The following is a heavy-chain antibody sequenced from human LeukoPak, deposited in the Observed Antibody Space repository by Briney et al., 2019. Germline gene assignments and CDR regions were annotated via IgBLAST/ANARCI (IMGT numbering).Heavy chain of an antibody. Sequence: SETLSLTCTVSGGSISSSSYYWGWIRQPPGKGLEWIGSIYYSGSTYYNPSLKSRVTISVDTSKNQFSLKLSSVTAADTAVYYCARQYGSGRRSAFDIWGQGTMVTVSS. V-gene: IGHV4-39*07. CDR1: GGSISSSSYY. J-gene: IGHJ3*02. D-gene: IGHD3-10*01. CDR3: ARQYGSGRRSAFDI. CDR2: IYYSGST.